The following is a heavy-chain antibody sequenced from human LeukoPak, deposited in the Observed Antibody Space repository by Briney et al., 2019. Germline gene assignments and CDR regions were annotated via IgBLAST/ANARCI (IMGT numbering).Heavy chain of an antibody. D-gene: IGHD6-19*01. CDR2: IWYDGSNK. CDR1: GSTFSSYG. Sequence: GGPLRLSCAASGSTFSSYGMHWVRQAPGKGLEWVAVIWYDGSNKYYADSVKGRFTISRDNSKNTLYLQMDSLRAEDTAVYYCARDPGVRWLVGFDYWGQGTLVTVSS. CDR3: ARDPGVRWLVGFDY. V-gene: IGHV3-33*01. J-gene: IGHJ4*02.